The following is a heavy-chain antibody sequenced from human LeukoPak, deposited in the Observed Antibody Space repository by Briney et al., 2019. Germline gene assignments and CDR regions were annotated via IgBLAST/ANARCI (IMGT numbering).Heavy chain of an antibody. J-gene: IGHJ4*02. CDR2: ISGRGGST. V-gene: IGHV3-23*01. CDR3: AKYHNCSGGGCYGYFDY. CDR1: GSTFSSNA. D-gene: IGHD2-15*01. Sequence: GGSLRLSCPASGSTFSSNAMGWVRQAPGKGLEWVSAISGRGGSTYYADSVKGRFTISRDNSKNTLYLQMNSLRAGDTAVYYCAKYHNCSGGGCYGYFDYWGQGTLVTASS.